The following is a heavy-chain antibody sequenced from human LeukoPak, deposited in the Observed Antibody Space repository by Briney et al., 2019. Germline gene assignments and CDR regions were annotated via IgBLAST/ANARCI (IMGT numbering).Heavy chain of an antibody. Sequence: GGSLRLSCAASVFTFSSYSMNWVRQAPGKGLEGVSSISSSSSYIYYADSVKGRFTISRDNAKNSLYLQMNSLRAEDTAVYYCARDQRYSSSSDYWGQGTLVTVSS. V-gene: IGHV3-21*01. CDR2: ISSSSSYI. CDR3: ARDQRYSSSSDY. J-gene: IGHJ4*02. D-gene: IGHD6-13*01. CDR1: VFTFSSYS.